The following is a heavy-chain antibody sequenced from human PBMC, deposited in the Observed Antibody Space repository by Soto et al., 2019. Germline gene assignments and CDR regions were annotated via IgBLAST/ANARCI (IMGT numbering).Heavy chain of an antibody. CDR3: AKDGAVVTPYVDY. D-gene: IGHD2-21*02. CDR2: ISYDGSNK. V-gene: IGHV3-30*18. J-gene: IGHJ4*02. CDR1: GFTFSSYG. Sequence: QVQLVESGGGVVQPGRSLRLSCAASGFTFSSYGMHWVRQAPGKGLEWVAVISYDGSNKYYADSVKGRFTISRDNSKNTLYLQMNSLRAEDTAVYYCAKDGAVVTPYVDYWGQGTPVTVSS.